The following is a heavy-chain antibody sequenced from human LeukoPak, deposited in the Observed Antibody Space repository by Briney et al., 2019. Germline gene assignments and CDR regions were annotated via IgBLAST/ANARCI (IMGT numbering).Heavy chain of an antibody. Sequence: SETLSLTCTVSGGSISTYYWSWIRQPAGKGLEWIGRIHTSGNTDYNPSLKSRVTMSVDTSKNQFSLKLSSVTAADTAVYYCARDAFVVPAANWFDPWGQGTLVTVSS. V-gene: IGHV4-4*07. CDR3: ARDAFVVPAANWFDP. CDR1: GGSISTYY. J-gene: IGHJ5*02. CDR2: IHTSGNT. D-gene: IGHD2-2*01.